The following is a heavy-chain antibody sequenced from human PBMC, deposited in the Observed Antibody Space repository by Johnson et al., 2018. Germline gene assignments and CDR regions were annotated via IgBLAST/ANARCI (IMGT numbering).Heavy chain of an antibody. V-gene: IGHV1-69*06. D-gene: IGHD4-17*01. CDR1: GGTFSSYA. CDR2: IIPIFGTA. J-gene: IGHJ6*02. Sequence: QVQLVQSGAEVKKPGSSXKVSCKASGGTFSSYAISWVRQAPGQGLEWMGGIIPIFGTANYAQKFQGRVTITADKSTSTAYMELSSLRAEDTAVYYCARDGDYGDLGSYGMDVWGQGTTVTVSS. CDR3: ARDGDYGDLGSYGMDV.